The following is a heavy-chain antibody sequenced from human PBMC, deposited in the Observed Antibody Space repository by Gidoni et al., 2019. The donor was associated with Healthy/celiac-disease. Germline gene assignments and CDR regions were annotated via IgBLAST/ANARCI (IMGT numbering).Heavy chain of an antibody. J-gene: IGHJ6*02. Sequence: QVQLQESGPGLVKPSQTLSLTCAASGGSISRGGYSWSWIRQPPGKGLEWIGYIYYSGSTYYNPSLKSRVTISVDTSKNQFSLKLSSVTAADTAVYYCARDHYYYGMDVWGQGTTVTVSS. CDR3: ARDHYYYGMDV. CDR1: GGSISRGGYS. CDR2: IYYSGST. V-gene: IGHV4-30-4*07.